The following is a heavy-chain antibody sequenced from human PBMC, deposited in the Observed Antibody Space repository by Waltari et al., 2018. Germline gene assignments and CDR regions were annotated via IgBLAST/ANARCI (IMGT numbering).Heavy chain of an antibody. CDR2: IRYDRSNK. V-gene: IGHV3-30*02. CDR1: GFTFSSFG. J-gene: IGHJ5*02. Sequence: QLVESGGGVVQPGGSLRLACAASGFTFSSFGMHWVRQAPGKGLEWVSFIRYDRSNKYYADSVKGRFIISRDNSKNTVYLQMNSLRPEDAAVYYCAKGGGRYEGFDPWGQGTLVTVSS. D-gene: IGHD1-26*01. CDR3: AKGGGRYEGFDP.